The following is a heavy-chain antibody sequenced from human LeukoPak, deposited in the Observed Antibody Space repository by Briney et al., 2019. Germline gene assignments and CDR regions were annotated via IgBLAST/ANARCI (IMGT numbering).Heavy chain of an antibody. CDR2: INHSGST. V-gene: IGHV4-34*01. CDR3: ALSRYYGPLHDNYWLDP. Sequence: SETLSLTCAVYGGSFSGYYWSWIRQPPGKGLEWIGEINHSGSTNYNPSLKSRVTISVDTSKNQFSLKLSSVTAADTAVYYCALSRYYGPLHDNYWLDPWGQGTLVTVSS. J-gene: IGHJ5*02. CDR1: GGSFSGYY. D-gene: IGHD3-10*01.